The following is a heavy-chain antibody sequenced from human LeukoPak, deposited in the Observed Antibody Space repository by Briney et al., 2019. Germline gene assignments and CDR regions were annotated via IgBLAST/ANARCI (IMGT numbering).Heavy chain of an antibody. D-gene: IGHD1-1*01. CDR3: AKDVNNWNPQSGWFGP. Sequence: ASVKVSCKASGGTFSSYAISWVRQAPGQGLEWLGWISPYSGNTDYAQKLQGRVTMTTDTSTTTAYLELRSLRYDDTAIYYCAKDVNNWNPQSGWFGPWGRGTLVTVSS. CDR1: GGTFSSYA. CDR2: ISPYSGNT. V-gene: IGHV1-18*01. J-gene: IGHJ5*02.